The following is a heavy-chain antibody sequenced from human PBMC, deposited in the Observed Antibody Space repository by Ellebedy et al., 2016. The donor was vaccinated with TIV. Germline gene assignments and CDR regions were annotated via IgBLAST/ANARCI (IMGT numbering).Heavy chain of an antibody. CDR3: ARDGSYGDYLSPTHALEI. J-gene: IGHJ3*02. CDR1: GFSFRSYW. Sequence: GESLKISCAASGFSFRSYWMTWVRQAPGKGLEWVANINQDGSQKYYVDSVKGRFTISRDNAKNSLYLQMTSLRVEETGVYYSARDGSYGDYLSPTHALEIWGQGTMVIVSS. CDR2: INQDGSQK. V-gene: IGHV3-7*01. D-gene: IGHD4-17*01.